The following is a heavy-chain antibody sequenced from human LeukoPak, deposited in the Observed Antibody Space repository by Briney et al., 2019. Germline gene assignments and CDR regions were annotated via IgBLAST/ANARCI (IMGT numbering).Heavy chain of an antibody. CDR3: AIAVEVYYYYYYGMDV. J-gene: IGHJ6*02. Sequence: SVKVSCKASGYTITGYYIHWVRQAPGQGLEWMGGIIPIFGTANYAQKFQGRVTITADESTSTAYMELSSLRSEDTAVYYCAIAVEVYYYYYYGMDVWGQGTTVTVSS. D-gene: IGHD2-15*01. CDR2: IIPIFGTA. CDR1: GYTITGYY. V-gene: IGHV1-69*13.